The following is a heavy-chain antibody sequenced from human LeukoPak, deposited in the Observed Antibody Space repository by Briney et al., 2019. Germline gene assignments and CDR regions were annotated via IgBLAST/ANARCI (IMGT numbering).Heavy chain of an antibody. CDR2: IYYSGST. J-gene: IGHJ4*02. CDR1: GGSISSSSYY. Sequence: SETLSLTCTVSGGSISSSSYYWGWIRQPPGKGLEWIGSIYYSGSTYYNPSLKGRVTISVDTSKNQFSLKLSSVTAADTAVYYCARHRATYYYDSSGYYGFDYWGQGTLVTVSS. CDR3: ARHRATYYYDSSGYYGFDY. V-gene: IGHV4-39*01. D-gene: IGHD3-22*01.